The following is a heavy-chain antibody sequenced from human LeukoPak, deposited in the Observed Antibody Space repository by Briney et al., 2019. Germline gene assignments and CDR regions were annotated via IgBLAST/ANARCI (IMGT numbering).Heavy chain of an antibody. D-gene: IGHD3-9*01. V-gene: IGHV3-33*01. CDR1: GFTFSGNG. J-gene: IGHJ4*02. Sequence: GSLGLSCAASGFTFSGNGMHWVRQAPGKGLEWVAVIWYDGGKKYHADSVQGRFTISRDNSKNTLYLQMNSLRAEDTAVYYCARALRDWAYYFDYWGQGTLVTVSS. CDR3: ARALRDWAYYFDY. CDR2: IWYDGGKK.